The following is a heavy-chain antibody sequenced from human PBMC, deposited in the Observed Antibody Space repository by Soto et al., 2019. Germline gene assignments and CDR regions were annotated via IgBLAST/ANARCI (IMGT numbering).Heavy chain of an antibody. CDR2: IYYSGST. Sequence: SETLSLTCTVSGGSISSSSYYWGWIRQPPGKGLEWIGSIYYSGSTYYNPSLKSRVTISVDTSKNQFSLKLSSVTAADTAVYYCARTGPQVLEGYDFWSGYLITANFDYWGQGTLVTVSS. J-gene: IGHJ4*02. CDR3: ARTGPQVLEGYDFWSGYLITANFDY. V-gene: IGHV4-39*01. D-gene: IGHD3-3*01. CDR1: GGSISSSSYY.